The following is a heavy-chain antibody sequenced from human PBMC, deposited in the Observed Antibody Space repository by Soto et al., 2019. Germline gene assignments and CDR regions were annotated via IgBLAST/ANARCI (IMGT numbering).Heavy chain of an antibody. CDR1: GGSFSGYY. D-gene: IGHD3-16*02. CDR3: ARRVRLGELSLYRWGEFGP. V-gene: IGHV4-34*01. CDR2: INHSGST. Sequence: SETLSLTCAVYGGSFSGYYWSWIRQPPGKGLEWIGEINHSGSTNYNPSLKSRVTISVDTSKNQFSLKLSSVTAADTAVYYCARRVRLGELSLYRWGEFGPWGQGTLVTVSS. J-gene: IGHJ5*02.